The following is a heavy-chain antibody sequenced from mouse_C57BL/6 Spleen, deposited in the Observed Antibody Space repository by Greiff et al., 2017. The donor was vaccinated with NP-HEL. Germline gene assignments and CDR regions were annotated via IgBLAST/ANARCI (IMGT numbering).Heavy chain of an antibody. Sequence: EVHLVESGGDLVKPGGSLKLSCAASGFTFSSYGMSWVRQTPDKRLEWVATISSGGSYTYYPDSVKGRFTISRDNAKNTLYLQMSSLKSEDTAMYYCARGGYDSHFDYWGQGTTLTVSS. CDR2: ISSGGSYT. CDR1: GFTFSSYG. J-gene: IGHJ2*01. CDR3: ARGGYDSHFDY. V-gene: IGHV5-6*01. D-gene: IGHD2-4*01.